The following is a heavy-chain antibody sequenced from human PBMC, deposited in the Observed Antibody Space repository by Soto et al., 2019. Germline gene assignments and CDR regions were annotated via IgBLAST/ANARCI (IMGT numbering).Heavy chain of an antibody. CDR1: GYSISSGYY. CDR3: AREVQLERQIDP. CDR2: IYYSGST. V-gene: IGHV4-61*01. J-gene: IGHJ5*02. D-gene: IGHD1-1*01. Sequence: PSETLSLTCAVSGYSISSGYYWGWIRQPPGKGLELIGYIYYSGSTNYNPSLKSRVTISVDTSKNQFSLKLSSVTAADTAVYYCAREVQLERQIDPWGQGTLVTVSS.